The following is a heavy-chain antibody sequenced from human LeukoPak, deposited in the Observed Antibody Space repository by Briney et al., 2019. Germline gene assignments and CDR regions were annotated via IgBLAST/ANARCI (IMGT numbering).Heavy chain of an antibody. Sequence: PSGTLSLTCTVSGGSISSSSYYWGWIRQPPGRGLEWIGSIYYSGSTYYNPSLKSRVTISVDTSKNQFSLKLSSVTAADTAVYYCARCHGGIWSGDYYFDYWGQGTLVTVSS. D-gene: IGHD3-3*01. V-gene: IGHV4-39*07. J-gene: IGHJ4*02. CDR2: IYYSGST. CDR1: GGSISSSSYY. CDR3: ARCHGGIWSGDYYFDY.